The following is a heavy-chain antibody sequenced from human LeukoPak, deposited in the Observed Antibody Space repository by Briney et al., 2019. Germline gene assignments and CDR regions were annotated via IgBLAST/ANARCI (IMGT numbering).Heavy chain of an antibody. J-gene: IGHJ5*02. CDR3: AKDFLRYFDWLLSEYNWFDP. CDR2: TVGGGSPNT. D-gene: IGHD3-9*01. V-gene: IGHV3-23*01. Sequence: GGSLRLSCAASGFYFANYAMSWVRQAPGKGLEWVSATVGGGSPNTYHADSVKGRFTISRDNSKNTLYLQMNSLRAEDTAVYYCAKDFLRYFDWLLSEYNWFDPWGQGTLVTVSS. CDR1: GFYFANYA.